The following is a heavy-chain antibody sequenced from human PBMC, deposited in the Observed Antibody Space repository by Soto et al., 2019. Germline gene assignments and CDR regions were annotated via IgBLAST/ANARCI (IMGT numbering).Heavy chain of an antibody. CDR2: IWYDGSNK. V-gene: IGHV3-33*01. Sequence: GVSLRLSCAASGFTFSSYGMHWVRQAPGKGLEWVAVIWYDGSNKYYADSVKGRFTISRDNSKNTLYLQMNSLRAEDTAVYYCARDGYCSGGSCYSVQVFDYWGQGTLVNASS. CDR3: ARDGYCSGGSCYSVQVFDY. J-gene: IGHJ4*02. CDR1: GFTFSSYG. D-gene: IGHD2-15*01.